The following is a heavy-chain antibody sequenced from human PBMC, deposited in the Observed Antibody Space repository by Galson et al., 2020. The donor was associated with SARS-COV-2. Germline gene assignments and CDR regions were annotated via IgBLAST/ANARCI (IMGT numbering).Heavy chain of an antibody. CDR3: ARDLGGYMDV. D-gene: IGHD2-15*01. V-gene: IGHV3-30*04. Sequence: GGSLRLSCAASGFTFRSYAMHWVRQAPGKGLEWVADISYDGSTKYYADSVKGRFTISRDNSKNTLYLQMNSLRAEDTAVYYCARDLGGYMDVWGKGTTVTVSS. J-gene: IGHJ6*03. CDR1: GFTFRSYA. CDR2: ISYDGSTK.